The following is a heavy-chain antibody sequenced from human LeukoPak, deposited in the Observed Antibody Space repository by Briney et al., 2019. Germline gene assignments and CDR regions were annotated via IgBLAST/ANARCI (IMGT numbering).Heavy chain of an antibody. J-gene: IGHJ4*02. CDR1: GYTFTSYG. D-gene: IGHD5-12*01. CDR3: ARGSFEIATATISKFDY. V-gene: IGHV1-18*01. Sequence: ASVKVSCKASGYTFTSYGISWVRQAPGQGLEWMGWISAYNGNTNYAQKLQGRVTMTTDTSTSTAYMELRSLRSDDTAVYYCARGSFEIATATISKFDYWGQGTLVTVSS. CDR2: ISAYNGNT.